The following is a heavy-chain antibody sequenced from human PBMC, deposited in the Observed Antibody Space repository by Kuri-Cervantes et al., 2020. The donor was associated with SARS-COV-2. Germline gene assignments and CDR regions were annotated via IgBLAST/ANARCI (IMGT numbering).Heavy chain of an antibody. J-gene: IGHJ5*02. Sequence: GESLKISCAASGFTFSSYAMSWVRQAPGKGLEWVSAISGSGGSTYYADSVKGRFTISRDNSKNTLYLQMNSLRAEDAAVYYCAKDSGSGFWSGYWSWGKLSGKHWFDPWGQGTLVTVSS. CDR3: AKDSGSGFWSGYWSWGKLSGKHWFDP. D-gene: IGHD3-3*01. V-gene: IGHV3-23*01. CDR2: ISGSGGST. CDR1: GFTFSSYA.